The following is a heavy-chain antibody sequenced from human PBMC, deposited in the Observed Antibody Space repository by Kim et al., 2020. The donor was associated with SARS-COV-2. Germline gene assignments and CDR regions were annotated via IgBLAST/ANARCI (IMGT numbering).Heavy chain of an antibody. D-gene: IGHD3-22*01. CDR3: ARDPGAGYYDSSGYYQGFAFDI. CDR2: IIPIFGTA. Sequence: SVKVSCKASGGTFSSHAISWVRQAPGQGLEWMGGIIPIFGTANYAQKFQGRVTITADESTSTAYMELSSLRSEDTAVYYCARDPGAGYYDSSGYYQGFAFDIWGQGTMVTVSS. V-gene: IGHV1-69*13. CDR1: GGTFSSHA. J-gene: IGHJ3*02.